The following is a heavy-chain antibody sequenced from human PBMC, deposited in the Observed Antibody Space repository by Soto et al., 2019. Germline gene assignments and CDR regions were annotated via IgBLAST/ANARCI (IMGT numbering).Heavy chain of an antibody. Sequence: GESLKISCKGSGYSFTSYWIGWVRQMPGKGLEWMGIIYPGDSDTRYSPSFQGQVTISADKSISTAYLQWSSLKASDTAMYYCARHPPPNIVATESGFIRGKYYYYYYMDVWGKGTTVTVSS. CDR2: IYPGDSDT. CDR3: ARHPPPNIVATESGFIRGKYYYYYYMDV. V-gene: IGHV5-51*01. J-gene: IGHJ6*03. CDR1: GYSFTSYW. D-gene: IGHD5-12*01.